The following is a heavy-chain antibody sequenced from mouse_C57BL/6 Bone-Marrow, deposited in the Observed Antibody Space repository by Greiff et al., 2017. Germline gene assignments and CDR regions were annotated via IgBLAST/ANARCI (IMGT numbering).Heavy chain of an antibody. CDR2: ISYDGSN. D-gene: IGHD1-1*01. CDR1: GYSITSGYY. Sequence: EVHLVESGPGLVKPSQSLSLTCSVTGYSITSGYYWNWIRQFPGNKLEWMGYISYDGSNNYNPSLKNRISITRDPSKNQFFLKLNSVTTEDTATYYCARVGPITTVVAPFGDWGQGTTLTVSS. V-gene: IGHV3-6*01. CDR3: ARVGPITTVVAPFGD. J-gene: IGHJ2*01.